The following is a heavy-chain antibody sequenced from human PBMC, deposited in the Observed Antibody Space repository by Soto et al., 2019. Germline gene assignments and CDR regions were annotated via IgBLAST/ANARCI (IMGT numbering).Heavy chain of an antibody. CDR2: IYWDDDK. CDR3: ARDDCSSTSCYVRWFDP. V-gene: IGHV2-5*02. D-gene: IGHD2-2*01. CDR1: GFSLSTSGVG. Sequence: GSGPPLVNPTQTLTLTCTFSGFSLSTSGVGVGWIRQPPGKALEWLALIYWDDDKRYSPSLKSRLTITKDTSKNQVVLTMTNMDPVDTATYYCARDDCSSTSCYVRWFDPWGQGTLVTVSS. J-gene: IGHJ5*02.